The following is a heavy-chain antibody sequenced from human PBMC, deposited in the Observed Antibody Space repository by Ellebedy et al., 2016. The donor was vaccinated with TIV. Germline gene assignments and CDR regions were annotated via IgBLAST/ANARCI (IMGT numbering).Heavy chain of an antibody. CDR3: ARDSTAYYYFDD. V-gene: IGHV4-4*02. J-gene: IGHJ4*02. Sequence: MPSETLSLTCAVSGGSISSTNWWSWVRQTPGQRLEWLGQVLHTGRTNYNPTLKSRVTISLDKSKNQFSLKLSSVTAADTAMYYCARDSTAYYYFDDWGQGTLVTVSS. CDR2: VLHTGRT. CDR1: GGSISSTNW. D-gene: IGHD3-9*01.